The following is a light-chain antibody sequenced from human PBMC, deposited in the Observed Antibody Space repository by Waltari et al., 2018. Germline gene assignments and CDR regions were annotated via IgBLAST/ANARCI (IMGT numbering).Light chain of an antibody. J-gene: IGKJ2*01. CDR3: QQSYSTPYA. V-gene: IGKV1-39*01. CDR1: QSISSY. CDR2: AAS. Sequence: IQMTQSPSSLSASVGDRVTITCRTSQSISSYLNWYQQKPGKAPKLLIYAASSLQSGVPSRFSGSESWTDFTLTISSLQPEDFATYYGQQSYSTPYAFGQGTKLEIK.